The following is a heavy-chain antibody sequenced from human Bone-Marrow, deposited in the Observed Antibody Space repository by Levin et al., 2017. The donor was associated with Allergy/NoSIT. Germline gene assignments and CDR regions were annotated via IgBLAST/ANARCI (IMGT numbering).Heavy chain of an antibody. Sequence: ASVKVSCKASGYTFTTYYIHWVRQAPGQGLEWMGIVDPSGGDTRYAQKFQGRITMTRDTSTSTVYMELSSLTSEDTAAYYCARPTSLAGILGVPAATHDYFGMDVWGQGTTVSVSS. CDR2: VDPSGGDT. D-gene: IGHD2-2*01. CDR1: GYTFTTYY. V-gene: IGHV1-46*01. J-gene: IGHJ6*02. CDR3: ARPTSLAGILGVPAATHDYFGMDV.